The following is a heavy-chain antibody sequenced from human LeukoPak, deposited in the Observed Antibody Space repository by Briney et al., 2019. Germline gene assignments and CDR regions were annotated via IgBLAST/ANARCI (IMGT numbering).Heavy chain of an antibody. CDR2: TYYRSTWYN. CDR1: GDSVSSNSVT. J-gene: IGHJ5*02. CDR3: ARRLTQYDCFDP. Sequence: SQTLSLTCAISGDSVSSNSVTWNWIRQSPSRGLEWLGRTYYRSTWYNDYAVSVRGRIAVNPDTSKNQFSLHLNSVTPEGTAVYYCARRLTQYDCFDPWGQGILVTVSS. V-gene: IGHV6-1*01. D-gene: IGHD2-2*01.